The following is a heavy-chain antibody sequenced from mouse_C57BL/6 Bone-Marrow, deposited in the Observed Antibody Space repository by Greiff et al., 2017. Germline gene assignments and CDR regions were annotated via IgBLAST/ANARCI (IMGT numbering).Heavy chain of an antibody. CDR3: ARNPPYSNYGFYYAMDY. D-gene: IGHD2-5*01. CDR1: GFSLTSYG. CDR2: IWSGGST. J-gene: IGHJ4*01. V-gene: IGHV2-2*01. Sequence: VKLVESGPGLVQPSQSLSITCTVSGFSLTSYGVHWVRQSPGKGLEWLGVIWSGGSTDYNAAFISRLSISKDNSKSQVFFKMNSLQADDTAIYYCARNPPYSNYGFYYAMDYWGQGTSVTVSS.